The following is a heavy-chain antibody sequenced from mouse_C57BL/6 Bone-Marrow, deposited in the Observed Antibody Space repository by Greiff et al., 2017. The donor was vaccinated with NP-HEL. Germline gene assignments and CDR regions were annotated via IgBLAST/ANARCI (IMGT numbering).Heavy chain of an antibody. J-gene: IGHJ4*01. CDR3: ARYYYYGSSYAGAYYAMDY. V-gene: IGHV1-69*01. CDR2: IDPSDSYT. D-gene: IGHD1-1*01. Sequence: QVQLQQPGAELVMPGASVKLSCKASGYTFTSYWMHWVKQRPGQGLEWIGEIDPSDSYTNYNQKFKGKSTLTVDKSSSTAYMQLSSLTSEDSAVYHCARYYYYGSSYAGAYYAMDYWGQGTSVTVSS. CDR1: GYTFTSYW.